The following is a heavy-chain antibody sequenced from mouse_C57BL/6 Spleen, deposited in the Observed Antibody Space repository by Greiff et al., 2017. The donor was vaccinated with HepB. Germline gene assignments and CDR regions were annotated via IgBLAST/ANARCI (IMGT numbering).Heavy chain of an antibody. CDR2: IHPNSGST. Sequence: QVQLQQPGAELVKPGASVKLSCKASGYTFTSYWMHWVKQRPGQGLEWIGMIHPNSGSTNYNEKFKSKATLTVDKSSSTAYMQLSSLTSEDSAVYYCARDGYDRTWFAYWGQGTLVTVSA. J-gene: IGHJ3*01. CDR1: GYTFTSYW. V-gene: IGHV1-64*01. CDR3: ARDGYDRTWFAY. D-gene: IGHD2-2*01.